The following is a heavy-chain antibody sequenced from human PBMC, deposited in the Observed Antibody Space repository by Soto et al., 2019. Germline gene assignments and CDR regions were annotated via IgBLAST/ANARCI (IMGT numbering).Heavy chain of an antibody. V-gene: IGHV5-10-1*01. Sequence: GESLKISCKGSGYSFTSYWISWVRQMPGKGLEWMGRIDSSDSYTNYSPSFQGHVTISADKSISTAYLQWSSLKASDTAMYYCARLVGSSSSLYYYGMDVWGQGTTVTVSS. CDR2: IDSSDSYT. D-gene: IGHD6-6*01. CDR1: GYSFTSYW. J-gene: IGHJ6*02. CDR3: ARLVGSSSSLYYYGMDV.